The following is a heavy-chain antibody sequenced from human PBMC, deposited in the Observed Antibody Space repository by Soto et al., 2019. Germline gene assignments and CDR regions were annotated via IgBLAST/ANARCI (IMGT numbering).Heavy chain of an antibody. CDR3: ARVSMDV. J-gene: IGHJ6*02. CDR2: ISSSSSTI. V-gene: IGHV3-48*02. Sequence: EVQLVESGGGLVQPGGSLRLSCAASGFTFSSYSMNWVRQAPGKGLEWVSYISSSSSTIYYADSVKGRPTISRDNAKNARYLQMNNLKDQDTAVYYCARVSMDVLGQGTTVTVSS. CDR1: GFTFSSYS.